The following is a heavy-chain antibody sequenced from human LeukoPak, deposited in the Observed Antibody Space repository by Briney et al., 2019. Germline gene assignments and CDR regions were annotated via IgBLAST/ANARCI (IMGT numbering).Heavy chain of an antibody. Sequence: ASVKVSCKASGYTFTSYGISWVRQAPGQGLEWMGWISAYNGNTNYAQKLQGRVTMTTDTSTSTAYMELSSLRSEDTAVYYCARVPYDYVWGSYRYNDAFDIWGQGTMVTVSS. D-gene: IGHD3-16*02. CDR1: GYTFTSYG. CDR3: ARVPYDYVWGSYRYNDAFDI. J-gene: IGHJ3*02. V-gene: IGHV1-18*01. CDR2: ISAYNGNT.